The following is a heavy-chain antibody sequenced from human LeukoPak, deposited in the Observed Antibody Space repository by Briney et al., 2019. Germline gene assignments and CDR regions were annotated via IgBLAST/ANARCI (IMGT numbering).Heavy chain of an antibody. CDR2: IIPIFGTA. J-gene: IGHJ5*02. Sequence: SVKVSCKASGGTFSSYAISWVRQAPRQGLEWMGGIIPIFGTANYAQKFQGRVTITADEPTSTAYMELSSLRSEDTAVYYCAGSVVPAAIRFGRFDPWGQGTLVTVSS. D-gene: IGHD2-2*01. V-gene: IGHV1-69*13. CDR3: AGSVVPAAIRFGRFDP. CDR1: GGTFSSYA.